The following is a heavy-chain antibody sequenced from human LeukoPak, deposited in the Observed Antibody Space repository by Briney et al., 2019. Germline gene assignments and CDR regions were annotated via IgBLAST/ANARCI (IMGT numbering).Heavy chain of an antibody. Sequence: GESLKISCKGSGYSFASYWIGWVRQMPGKGLEWMGVIYPGDSDTRCSPSFQGQVTISADKSINTAYLQWSSLKASDTAVYYCARGRRFGELSHPTYYFDYWGQGTQVTVSS. D-gene: IGHD3-10*01. CDR1: GYSFASYW. CDR3: ARGRRFGELSHPTYYFDY. J-gene: IGHJ4*02. V-gene: IGHV5-51*01. CDR2: IYPGDSDT.